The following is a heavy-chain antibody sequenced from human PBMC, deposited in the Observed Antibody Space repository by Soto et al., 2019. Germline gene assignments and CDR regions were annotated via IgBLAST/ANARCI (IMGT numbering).Heavy chain of an antibody. D-gene: IGHD2-2*01. V-gene: IGHV3-73*02. CDR3: CGGCISCREFLHH. Sequence: EVQLVESGGGLVQPGGSLKLSCAASGFTFSGSAMHWVRQASGKGLEWVGRIRSKAKNYATEYVVSVKGRFTISRDDSKNQAYLQVNSLKTEDTAVYYCCGGCISCREFLHHWGQGTLVTVSS. J-gene: IGHJ1*01. CDR1: GFTFSGSA. CDR2: IRSKAKNYAT.